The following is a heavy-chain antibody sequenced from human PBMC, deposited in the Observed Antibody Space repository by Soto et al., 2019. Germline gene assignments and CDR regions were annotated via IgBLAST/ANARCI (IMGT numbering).Heavy chain of an antibody. D-gene: IGHD2-15*01. CDR2: ILGSAA. CDR3: TTRIVNGVSWASLGP. CDR1: GFTFRSYA. V-gene: IGHV3-23*01. Sequence: EVQLLESGGELVPPGGSLRLSCAASGFTFRSYAMTWVRQAPGRGLEWVSIILGSAAYYADSVKGRFTISRDNSKNTSFLQMNSLRVDDTAIYYCTTRIVNGVSWASLGPWGQGTLVTVSS. J-gene: IGHJ5*02.